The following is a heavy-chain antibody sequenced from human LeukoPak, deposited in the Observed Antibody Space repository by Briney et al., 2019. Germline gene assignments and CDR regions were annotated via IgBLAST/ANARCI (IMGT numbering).Heavy chain of an antibody. J-gene: IGHJ4*02. CDR3: AKDAIGQYRPYYFDH. CDR1: GFSFSNFA. CDR2: ISGSGGST. D-gene: IGHD3-16*02. V-gene: IGHV3-23*01. Sequence: GGSLRLSCEVSGFSFSNFAMSCVRQAAGKGLEWVSAISGSGGSTYYAESVQGRFTSSRDNTKNTLYLQMNSLRAEDTAVYYCAKDAIGQYRPYYFDHGGQGTLVPVSA.